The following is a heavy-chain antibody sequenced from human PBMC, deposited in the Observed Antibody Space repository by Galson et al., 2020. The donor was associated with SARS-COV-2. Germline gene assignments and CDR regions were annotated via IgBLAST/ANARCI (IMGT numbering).Heavy chain of an antibody. CDR3: ARDPKGAYDFWSGYSFDY. V-gene: IGHV6-1*01. Sequence: SQTLSLTCAISGDSVSSNSATWNWIRQSPSRGLEWLGRTYYRSKWNTDYAVSVRSRINITPDTSKNQFSLQLNSVTPEDTAVYYCARDPKGAYDFWSGYSFDYWGQGTLVTVSS. J-gene: IGHJ4*02. CDR2: TYYRSKWNT. D-gene: IGHD3-3*01. CDR1: GDSVSSNSAT.